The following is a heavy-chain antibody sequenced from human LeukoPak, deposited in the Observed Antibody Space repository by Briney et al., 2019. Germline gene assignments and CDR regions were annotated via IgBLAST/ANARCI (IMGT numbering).Heavy chain of an antibody. CDR3: AKASSPYGSGSYTSFDY. J-gene: IGHJ4*02. Sequence: GGSLRLSCAASGFTFSSYGMHWVRQAPGKGLEWVAVTSYDGSNKYYADSVKGRFTISRDNSKNTLYLQMNSLRAEDTAVYYCAKASSPYGSGSYTSFDYWGQGTLVTVSS. V-gene: IGHV3-30*18. CDR2: TSYDGSNK. D-gene: IGHD3-10*01. CDR1: GFTFSSYG.